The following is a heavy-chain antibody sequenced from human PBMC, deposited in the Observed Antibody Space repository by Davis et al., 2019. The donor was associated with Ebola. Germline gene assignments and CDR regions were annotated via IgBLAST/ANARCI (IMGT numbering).Heavy chain of an antibody. V-gene: IGHV3-7*03. CDR1: GFTFSSYW. D-gene: IGHD2-15*01. CDR2: INEDGSVK. Sequence: GESLKISCAVSGFTFSSYWMSWVRQAPGEGLEWVANINEDGSVKDYADSVKGRFTISRDNAKNSLYLQMHRLRAEDTAVYYCARGGVAAPGSYFDYWGQGALVTVSS. CDR3: ARGGVAAPGSYFDY. J-gene: IGHJ4*02.